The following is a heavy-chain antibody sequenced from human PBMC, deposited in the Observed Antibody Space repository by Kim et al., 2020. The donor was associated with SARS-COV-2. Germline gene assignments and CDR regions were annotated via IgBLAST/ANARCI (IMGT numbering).Heavy chain of an antibody. CDR3: ASPVSTIARYFQH. D-gene: IGHD2-2*01. J-gene: IGHJ1*01. V-gene: IGHV4-30-2*01. Sequence: SETLSLTCAVSGASISSTYYSWSWIRQPPGKDLEWIGYIYHSGSTYYNPSLKSRVTMSVDRSENQFSLTLTSVTAADTAVYYCASPVSTIARYFQHWGQG. CDR1: GASISSTYYS. CDR2: IYHSGST.